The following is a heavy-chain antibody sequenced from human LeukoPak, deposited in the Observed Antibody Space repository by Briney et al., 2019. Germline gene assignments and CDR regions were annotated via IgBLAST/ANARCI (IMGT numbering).Heavy chain of an antibody. D-gene: IGHD3-10*02. V-gene: IGHV4-59*02. CDR1: GFTVSSNY. CDR3: ARGPFMFH. J-gene: IGHJ1*01. CDR2: IYYSGST. Sequence: PGGSLRLSCAASGFTVSSNYMSWVRQPPGKGLEWIGYIYYSGSTNYNPSLKSRVTISVDTSKNQFSLKLSSVTAADTAVYYCARGPFMFHWGQGTLVTVSS.